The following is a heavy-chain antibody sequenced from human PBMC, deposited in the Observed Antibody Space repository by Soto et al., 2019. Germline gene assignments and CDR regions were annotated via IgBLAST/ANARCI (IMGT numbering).Heavy chain of an antibody. CDR1: GYTFTNYG. CDR2: INHANGDT. J-gene: IGHJ4*02. Sequence: QVQLVQSGAEAKKPGASVKVSCKASGYTFTNYGMHWVRQVPGQRLEWMGWINHANGDTKYLQNFQGRVTITRDTSASTAYMELSSLRSEDTAVYYCARKGIMGCGYLLDYWGQGALVTVSA. V-gene: IGHV1-3*01. D-gene: IGHD3-22*01. CDR3: ARKGIMGCGYLLDY.